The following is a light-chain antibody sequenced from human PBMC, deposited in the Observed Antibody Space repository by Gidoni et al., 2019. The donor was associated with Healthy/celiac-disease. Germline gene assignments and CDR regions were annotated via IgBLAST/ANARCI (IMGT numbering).Light chain of an antibody. CDR3: QSYDRSLSGWV. V-gene: IGLV1-40*01. CDR1: SSNIGAGYD. CDR2: GNS. J-gene: IGLJ3*02. Sequence: QSVLTQPPSGSGAPGQRVTISCTGSSSNIGAGYDVHGYQQLPGTAPKLLIYGNSNRPSGVPDRFSGSKSGTSASLALPGLQAEDEADYYCQSYDRSLSGWVFGGGTKLTVL.